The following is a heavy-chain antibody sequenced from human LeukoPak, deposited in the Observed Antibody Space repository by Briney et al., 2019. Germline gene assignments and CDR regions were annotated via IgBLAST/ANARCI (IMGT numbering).Heavy chain of an antibody. J-gene: IGHJ4*02. CDR2: INHSGST. Sequence: SETLSLTCAVYGGSFSGYYWSWIRQPPGKGLEWIGEINHSGSTSYNPSLKSRVTISVDTSKNQFSLKLSSVTAADTAVYYCARGGTFLDYGGNSGDFDYWGQGTLVTVSS. D-gene: IGHD4-23*01. CDR3: ARGGTFLDYGGNSGDFDY. CDR1: GGSFSGYY. V-gene: IGHV4-34*01.